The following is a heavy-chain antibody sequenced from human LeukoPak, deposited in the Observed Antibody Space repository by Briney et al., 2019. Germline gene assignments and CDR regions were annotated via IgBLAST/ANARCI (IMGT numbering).Heavy chain of an antibody. V-gene: IGHV2-5*08. CDR2: IYWNDDK. CDR1: GGSISSYCW. D-gene: IGHD6-19*01. J-gene: IGHJ4*02. Sequence: TLSLTCTVSGGSISSYCWSWIRQPPGKALEWLALIYWNDDKRYSPSLKSRLTITKDTSKNQVVLKMTNMDPVDTATYYCAHSIAVAGSDYWGQGTLVTVSS. CDR3: AHSIAVAGSDY.